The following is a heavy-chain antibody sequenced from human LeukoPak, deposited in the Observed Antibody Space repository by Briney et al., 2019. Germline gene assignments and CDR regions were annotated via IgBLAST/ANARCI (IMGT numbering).Heavy chain of an antibody. D-gene: IGHD3-22*01. CDR3: ARVGYYYDSSGYHDWFDP. CDR2: INTNTGNP. CDR1: GYTFTSYG. J-gene: IGHJ5*02. V-gene: IGHV7-4-1*02. Sequence: ASVKVSCKASGYTFTSYGISWVRQAPGQGLEWMGWINTNTGNPTYAQGFTGRFVFSLDTSVSTAYLQISSLKAEDTAVYYCARVGYYYDSSGYHDWFDPWGQGTLVTVSS.